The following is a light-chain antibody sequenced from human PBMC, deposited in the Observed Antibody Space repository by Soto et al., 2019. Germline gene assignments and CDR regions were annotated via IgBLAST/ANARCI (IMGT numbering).Light chain of an antibody. CDR3: QQYQNWRWPT. Sequence: EIVMTQSPATLSLSPGERATLSCRASQSVRSNLAWYQQKPGQAPRLLIYDASTRATGIPATFSGSGSGTEFTLTISSPQSEDFGVYFCQQYQNWRWPTFGQGTKLEIK. V-gene: IGKV3-15*01. J-gene: IGKJ2*01. CDR2: DAS. CDR1: QSVRSN.